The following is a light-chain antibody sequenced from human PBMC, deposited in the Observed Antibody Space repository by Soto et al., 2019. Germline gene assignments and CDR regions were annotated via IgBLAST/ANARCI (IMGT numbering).Light chain of an antibody. CDR1: SSNIGSNT. CDR3: ATWDDSLNGWV. Sequence: QSVLTQPPSASGTPGQRVNISCSGSSSNIGSNTVSWYQQLPGTAPKLLIYTNNQRPSGVPDRFSGSKSGTSASLAISGLQSEDEADYYCATWDDSLNGWVFGGGTKLTVL. J-gene: IGLJ3*02. V-gene: IGLV1-44*01. CDR2: TNN.